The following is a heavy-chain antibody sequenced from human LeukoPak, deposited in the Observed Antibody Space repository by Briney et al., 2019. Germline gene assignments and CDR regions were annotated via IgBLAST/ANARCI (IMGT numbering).Heavy chain of an antibody. CDR2: IRYDGSNK. Sequence: PGGSLRLSCAASGFTFSSYAMSWVRQAPGKGLEWVAFIRYDGSNKYYADSVKGRFTISRDNSKNTLYLQMNSLRAEDTAVYYCAKDFDCTNGVCYMGDFDYWGQGTLVTVSS. CDR1: GFTFSSYA. J-gene: IGHJ4*02. D-gene: IGHD2-8*01. V-gene: IGHV3-30*02. CDR3: AKDFDCTNGVCYMGDFDY.